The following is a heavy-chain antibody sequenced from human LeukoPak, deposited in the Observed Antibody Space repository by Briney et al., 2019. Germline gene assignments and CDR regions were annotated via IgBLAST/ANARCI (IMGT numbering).Heavy chain of an antibody. J-gene: IGHJ5*02. Sequence: GASVKVSCKASGGTFSSYAISWVRQAPGQGLEWMGRIIPILGIANYAQKFQGRVTITADKSTSTAYMELSSLRSEDTAVYYCATGVDAGKPDWLAPWGQGTLVTVSS. D-gene: IGHD4-23*01. V-gene: IGHV1-69*04. CDR2: IIPILGIA. CDR3: ATGVDAGKPDWLAP. CDR1: GGTFSSYA.